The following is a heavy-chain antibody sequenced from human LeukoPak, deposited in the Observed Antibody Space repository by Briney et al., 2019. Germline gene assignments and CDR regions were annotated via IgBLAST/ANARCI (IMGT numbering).Heavy chain of an antibody. CDR1: GYTFTGYY. CDR2: INPNSGGT. V-gene: IGHV1-2*02. Sequence: ASVKVSCKASGYTFTGYYMHWVRQAPGQGLEWMGWINPNSGGTNYAQKFQGRVTITRNTSISTAYMELSSLRSEDTAVYYCARSYYDFWSGYYSPYAFDIWGQGTMVTVSS. D-gene: IGHD3-3*01. CDR3: ARSYYDFWSGYYSPYAFDI. J-gene: IGHJ3*02.